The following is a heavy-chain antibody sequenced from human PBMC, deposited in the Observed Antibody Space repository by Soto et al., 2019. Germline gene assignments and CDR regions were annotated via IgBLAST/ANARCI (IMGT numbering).Heavy chain of an antibody. CDR3: ARGVVGTMGYYYMDV. CDR2: IYYSGST. CDR1: GGSISSGGYY. Sequence: TLSLTCTVSGGSISSGGYYWSWNRQHPGKGLEWIGYIYYSGSTYYNPSLKSRVTISVDTSKNQFSLKLSSVTAADTAVYYCARGVVGTMGYYYMDVWGKGTTVTVSS. J-gene: IGHJ6*03. V-gene: IGHV4-31*03. D-gene: IGHD3-10*01.